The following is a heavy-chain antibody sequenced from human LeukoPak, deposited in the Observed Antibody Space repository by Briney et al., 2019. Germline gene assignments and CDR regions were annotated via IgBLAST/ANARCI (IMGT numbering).Heavy chain of an antibody. CDR2: ISASGDNT. V-gene: IGHV3-23*01. J-gene: IGHJ4*02. CDR3: AKVFGTGTTPTDY. D-gene: IGHD1-1*01. Sequence: PGGSLRLSCAASGFTFNKYAMTWVRQAPGKGLVWVAVISASGDNTDYADSVKGRFTISRDNSKNTLSLQMNSLRVEDTAVYYCAKVFGTGTTPTDYWGQGTLVTVSS. CDR1: GFTFNKYA.